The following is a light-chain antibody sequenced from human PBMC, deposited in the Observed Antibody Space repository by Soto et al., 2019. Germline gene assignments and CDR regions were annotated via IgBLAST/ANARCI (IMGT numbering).Light chain of an antibody. V-gene: IGKV3D-15*01. CDR3: QQYNNWPPA. J-gene: IGKJ1*01. CDR2: GAS. CDR1: QSVSNN. Sequence: ETVVTQSPATLSVSPGERATLSCRASQSVSNNFAWYQQKPGQAPRLLIYGASTRATGIPARFSGSESGTEFTLTISSLQSEDFAVYYCQQYNNWPPAFGQGTKVDIK.